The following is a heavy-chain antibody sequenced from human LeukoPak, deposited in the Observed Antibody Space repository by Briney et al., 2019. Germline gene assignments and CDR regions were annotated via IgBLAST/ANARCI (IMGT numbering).Heavy chain of an antibody. V-gene: IGHV3-7*01. Sequence: PGGSLRLSCAASGLTFSREWMSWVRQAPGKGLEWVATIKFDVSETYYADSVEGRFTVSRDNPKNSLFLQMSSLRAEDSGLYFCAMWDFFGDYFSFDPRGQGTRVTVSS. J-gene: IGHJ5*02. CDR3: AMWDFFGDYFSFDP. D-gene: IGHD4-17*01. CDR2: IKFDVSET. CDR1: GLTFSREW.